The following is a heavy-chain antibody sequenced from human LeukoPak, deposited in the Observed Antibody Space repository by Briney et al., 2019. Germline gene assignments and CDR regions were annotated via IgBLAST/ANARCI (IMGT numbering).Heavy chain of an antibody. CDR2: ISGSGGST. Sequence: GGSLRLSCAAPGFTFSSYAMNWVRQAPGKGLEWVSGISGSGGSTYYADSVKGRFTISRDNSKNTLYLQMNSLRAEDTAVYYCAKGMGTYYYYMDVWGKGTTVTVSS. V-gene: IGHV3-23*01. D-gene: IGHD1-1*01. CDR1: GFTFSSYA. J-gene: IGHJ6*03. CDR3: AKGMGTYYYYMDV.